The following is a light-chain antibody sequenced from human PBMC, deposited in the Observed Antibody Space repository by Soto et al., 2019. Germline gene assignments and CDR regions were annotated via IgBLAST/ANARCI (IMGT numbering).Light chain of an antibody. J-gene: IGKJ1*01. Sequence: DIQMTQSPSTLSASVGDRVTITCRASQSVSRWLAWYQQKPGKAPKLLIYKASTLESGVPSRFSGSGSGTEFTLAISSLQLDDSAIYYGQQYNDNWRFGQGTRVDIK. V-gene: IGKV1-5*03. CDR1: QSVSRW. CDR3: QQYNDNWR. CDR2: KAS.